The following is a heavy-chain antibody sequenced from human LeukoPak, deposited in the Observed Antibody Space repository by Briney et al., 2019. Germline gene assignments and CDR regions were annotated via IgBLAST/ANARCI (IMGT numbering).Heavy chain of an antibody. CDR1: GFTFSDYY. D-gene: IGHD4-17*01. CDR3: AREGDYGDYVSLWS. CDR2: ISSSGSTI. Sequence: GGSLRLSCAASGFTFSDYYMSWIRQAPGKGLEWVSYISSSGSTIYYADSVKGRFTISGDNAKNSLYLQMNSLRAEDTAVYYCAREGDYGDYVSLWSWGQGTLVTVSS. J-gene: IGHJ5*02. V-gene: IGHV3-11*01.